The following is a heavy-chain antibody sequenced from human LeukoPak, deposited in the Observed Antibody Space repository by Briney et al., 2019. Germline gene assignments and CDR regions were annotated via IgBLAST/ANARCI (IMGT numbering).Heavy chain of an antibody. J-gene: IGHJ6*03. CDR1: GGSISSSSYY. CDR3: ARGLGRYDTVYYMDV. Sequence: PSETLSLTCTVSGGSISSSSYYWGWLRQPPGKGLEWIGTIYYSGSTYYNPSLKSRVTISINTSKNQFSLKLSSVTAADTAVCYCARGLGRYDTVYYMDVWGKGTTVTVSS. V-gene: IGHV4-39*07. D-gene: IGHD3-22*01. CDR2: IYYSGST.